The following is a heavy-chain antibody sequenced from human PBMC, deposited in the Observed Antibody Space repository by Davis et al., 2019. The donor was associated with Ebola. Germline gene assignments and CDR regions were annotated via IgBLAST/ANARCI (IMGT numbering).Heavy chain of an antibody. CDR1: DGSISSSNYY. Sequence: PSETLSLTCTVSDGSISSSNYYWGWIRQPPGKGLEWIGSIYHSGSTYYNPSLKSRVTISVDTSKNQFSLKLSSVTAADTAVYYCARARSGYYYYYYYYMDVWGKGTTVTVSS. CDR2: IYHSGST. V-gene: IGHV4-39*07. J-gene: IGHJ6*03. CDR3: ARARSGYYYYYYYYMDV. D-gene: IGHD3-3*01.